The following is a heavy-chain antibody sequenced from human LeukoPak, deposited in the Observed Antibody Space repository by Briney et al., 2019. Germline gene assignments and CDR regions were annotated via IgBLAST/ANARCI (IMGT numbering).Heavy chain of an antibody. CDR2: INHSGST. D-gene: IGHD2-15*01. J-gene: IGHJ3*02. CDR3: ARGRRGGGWYWNAFDI. CDR1: GGSFSGYY. V-gene: IGHV4-34*01. Sequence: SETLSLTCAVYGGSFSGYYWSWIRQPPGKGLEWIGEINHSGSTNYNPSLKSRVTISVDTSKNQFSLKLSSVTAADTAVYYCARGRRGGGWYWNAFDIWGQGTMITVSS.